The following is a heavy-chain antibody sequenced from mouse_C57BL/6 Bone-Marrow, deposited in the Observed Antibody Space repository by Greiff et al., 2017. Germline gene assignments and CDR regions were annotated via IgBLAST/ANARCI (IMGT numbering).Heavy chain of an antibody. CDR2: IHPHSGST. D-gene: IGHD2-4*01. CDR1: GYTFTSYW. Sequence: QVQLQQPGAELVKPGASVKLSCKASGYTFTSYWMHWVKQRPGQGLEWIGMIHPHSGSTNYNEKFKSKATLTVDKSSSTAYMQLSSLTSEDSAVYYCAREGIYYDYDGFAYWGQGTLVTVSA. CDR3: AREGIYYDYDGFAY. V-gene: IGHV1-64*01. J-gene: IGHJ3*01.